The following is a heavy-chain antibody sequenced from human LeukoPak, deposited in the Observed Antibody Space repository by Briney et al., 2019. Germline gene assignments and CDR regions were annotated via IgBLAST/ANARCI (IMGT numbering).Heavy chain of an antibody. J-gene: IGHJ4*02. V-gene: IGHV5-51*01. CDR1: GYRFSNYW. D-gene: IGHD3/OR15-3a*01. Sequence: GESLKISCQGSGYRFSNYWIAWVRQVPGKGLEWRGATGDSDTIYSPSFEGQVTMSVDKSINTAYLQWSSLKASDTAMYYCARHFGTGTPFDYWGQGTLVTVSS. CDR3: ARHFGTGTPFDY. CDR2: TGDSDT.